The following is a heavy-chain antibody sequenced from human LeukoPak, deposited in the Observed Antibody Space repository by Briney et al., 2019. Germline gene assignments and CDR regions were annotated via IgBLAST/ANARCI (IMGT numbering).Heavy chain of an antibody. V-gene: IGHV3-7*01. D-gene: IGHD3-22*01. J-gene: IGHJ6*03. CDR2: IKQDGSGK. CDR1: GFTFSSYW. CDR3: ARVGYYYDSSGYYYVIDYYYYYMDV. Sequence: GGSLRLSCAASGFTFSSYWMSWVRQAPGKGLEWVANIKQDGSGKYYVDSVKGRFTISRVNAKNSLYLQMNSLRAEDTAVYYCARVGYYYDSSGYYYVIDYYYYYMDVWGKGTAVTISS.